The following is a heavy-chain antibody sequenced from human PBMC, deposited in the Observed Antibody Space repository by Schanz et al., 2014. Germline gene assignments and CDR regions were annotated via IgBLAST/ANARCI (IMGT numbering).Heavy chain of an antibody. J-gene: IGHJ4*02. V-gene: IGHV3-15*01. CDR3: AADLWFGAVWGVW. D-gene: IGHD3-10*01. CDR2: IKSKTDGGTR. CDR1: GFTLNNAW. Sequence: EVQLVESGGGLVKPGGSLRLSCATSGFTLNNAWMNWVRQAPGKGLQWVARIKSKTDGGTRDYAAPVKGRFTISTDDSKNAGYLKRNSRQTEDGAVYYCAADLWFGAVWGVWWGQGTLVTVSS.